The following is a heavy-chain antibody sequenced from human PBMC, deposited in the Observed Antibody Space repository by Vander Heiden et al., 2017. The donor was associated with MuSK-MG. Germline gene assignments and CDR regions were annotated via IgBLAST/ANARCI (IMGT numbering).Heavy chain of an antibody. CDR2: INHSGST. CDR3: ARAGSPATGPAIDY. Sequence: QVQLQQWGAGLLKPSETLSLTCAVYGGSFSGYYWGWIRQPPGKGLEWIGEINHSGSTNYNPSLKSRVTISIDTSKNQFSLKLSSVTAADTAVYYCARAGSPATGPAIDYWGQGTLVTVSS. CDR1: GGSFSGYY. D-gene: IGHD2-2*01. J-gene: IGHJ4*02. V-gene: IGHV4-34*01.